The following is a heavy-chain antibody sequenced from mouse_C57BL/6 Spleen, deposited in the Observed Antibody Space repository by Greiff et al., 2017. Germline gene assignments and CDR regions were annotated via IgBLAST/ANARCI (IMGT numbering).Heavy chain of an antibody. Sequence: DVKLQESGPGLVKPSQSLSLTCSVTGYSITSGYYWNWIRQFPGNKLEWMGYISYDGSNNYNPSLKNRISITRDTSKHQFFLKLNSVTTEDTATYYCARGGIIRVSYYFDYWGQGTLSQSPQ. J-gene: IGHJ2*01. V-gene: IGHV3-6*01. CDR1: GYSITSGYY. CDR2: ISYDGSN. CDR3: ARGGIIRVSYYFDY. D-gene: IGHD1-3*01.